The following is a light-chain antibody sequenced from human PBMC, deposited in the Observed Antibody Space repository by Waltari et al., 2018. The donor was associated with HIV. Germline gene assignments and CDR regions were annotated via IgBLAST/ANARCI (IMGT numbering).Light chain of an antibody. Sequence: QSVLTLPPSAPGTPGQLVTISCSGSSFNIGNRYPYWYRHLPGTAPKFLCFKDRQGHSGGPDRYSGSKSGSSASLTISGRRSGDEADYNSARWDDSLSAVVFGAGTKLTVL. CDR2: KDR. CDR3: ARWDDSLSAVV. CDR1: SFNIGNRY. V-gene: IGLV1-47*01. J-gene: IGLJ2*01.